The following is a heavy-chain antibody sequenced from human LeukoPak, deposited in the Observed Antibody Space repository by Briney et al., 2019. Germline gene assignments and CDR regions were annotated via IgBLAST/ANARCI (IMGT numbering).Heavy chain of an antibody. V-gene: IGHV3-7*04. Sequence: PGGPLRLSCAASGFTFSNYWMSWVRQPPGKGLEWVANINQDGSEKCYVDSVEGRFTISRDNAKNSLYLHVNSLGAEDTAVYYCARDIYGGNDYWGQGTLLTVSS. CDR1: GFTFSNYW. CDR2: INQDGSEK. J-gene: IGHJ4*02. CDR3: ARDIYGGNDY. D-gene: IGHD4/OR15-4a*01.